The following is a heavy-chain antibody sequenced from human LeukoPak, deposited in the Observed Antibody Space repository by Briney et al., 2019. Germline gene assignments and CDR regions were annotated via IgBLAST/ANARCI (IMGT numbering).Heavy chain of an antibody. Sequence: GESLKISCKGSGYSFTSYWIGWVRQMPGKGLEWMGIIYSPSFQGQVTISADKSISTAYLQWSSLKASDTAMYYCARVTMVRGVITNWFDPWGQGTLVTVSS. J-gene: IGHJ5*02. CDR3: ARVTMVRGVITNWFDP. CDR1: GYSFTSYW. CDR2: IY. V-gene: IGHV5-51*01. D-gene: IGHD3-10*01.